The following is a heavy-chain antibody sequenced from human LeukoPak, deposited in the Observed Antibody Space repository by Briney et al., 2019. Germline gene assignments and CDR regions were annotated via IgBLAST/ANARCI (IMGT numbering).Heavy chain of an antibody. CDR3: ARAPWVDTAMVFDY. CDR2: IYHSGST. J-gene: IGHJ4*02. Sequence: SETLSLTCTVSGGSISSGGYYWSWIRQPPGKGLEWIRYIYHSGSTYYNPSLKSRVTISVDRSKNQFSLKLSSVTAADTAVYYCARAPWVDTAMVFDYWGQGTLVTVSS. D-gene: IGHD5-18*01. V-gene: IGHV4-30-2*01. CDR1: GGSISSGGYY.